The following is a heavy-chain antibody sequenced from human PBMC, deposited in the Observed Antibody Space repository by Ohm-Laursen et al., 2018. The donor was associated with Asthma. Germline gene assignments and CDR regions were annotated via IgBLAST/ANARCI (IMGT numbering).Heavy chain of an antibody. CDR2: ISWNSGSI. CDR1: GFTFDDYA. CDR3: AKDSTGDGYNDFDY. J-gene: IGHJ4*02. Sequence: SLRLSCTASGFTFDDYAMHWVRQAPGKGLEWVSGISWNSGSIGYADSVKGRFTISRDNAKNSLYLQMNSLRAEDTALYYCAKDSTGDGYNDFDYWGQGTLVTVSS. D-gene: IGHD5-24*01. V-gene: IGHV3-9*01.